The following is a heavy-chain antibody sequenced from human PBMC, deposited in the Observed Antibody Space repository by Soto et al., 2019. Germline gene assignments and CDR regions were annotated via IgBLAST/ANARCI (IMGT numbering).Heavy chain of an antibody. D-gene: IGHD3-9*01. CDR1: GFTFSTYG. V-gene: IGHV3-33*01. CDR2: IWHDGSNT. Sequence: QVRLVEFGGGVVQPGNSLRLSCAASGFTFSTYGMHWVRQAPGKGLEWVAHIWHDGSNTYYIDCVKGRFTISRDNSKHTLYLQMDGLRAEDTAVYYCAAGIDWLDAFDFWGQGTRVTVSS. CDR3: AAGIDWLDAFDF. J-gene: IGHJ3*01.